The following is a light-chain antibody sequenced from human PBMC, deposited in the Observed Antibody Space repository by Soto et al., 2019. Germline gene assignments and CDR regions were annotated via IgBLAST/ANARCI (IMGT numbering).Light chain of an antibody. V-gene: IGKV1-27*01. CDR1: QDIDNY. J-gene: IGKJ1*01. Sequence: DTQMTQSPSSLSASVGDRVTITCRASQDIDNYLAWYQQKPGKGPKILIYDAFTLQSGVPSRFSGGGSGTDFTVTISSLQPEDVATYYCQRYNRAPWTFGQGTKVEIK. CDR3: QRYNRAPWT. CDR2: DAF.